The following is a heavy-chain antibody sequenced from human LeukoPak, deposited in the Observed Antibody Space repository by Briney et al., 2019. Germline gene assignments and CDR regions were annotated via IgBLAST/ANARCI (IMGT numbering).Heavy chain of an antibody. CDR3: ARRYGGSYYDFDY. CDR1: GGSISSSSYY. V-gene: IGHV4-39*01. CDR2: IHFSGST. Sequence: SETLSLTCIVSGGSISSSSYYWGWIRQPPGKGLEWVATIHFSGSTYYSPSLKSRVTISVDTSKNQFSLKLTSVTAADTAVYYCARRYGGSYYDFDYWGQGTLVTVSS. J-gene: IGHJ4*02. D-gene: IGHD1-26*01.